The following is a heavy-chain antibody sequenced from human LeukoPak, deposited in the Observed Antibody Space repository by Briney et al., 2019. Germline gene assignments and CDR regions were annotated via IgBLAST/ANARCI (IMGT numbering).Heavy chain of an antibody. J-gene: IGHJ2*01. CDR1: GGSINSGDYY. CDR2: IYYSGST. CDR3: ARGPFQRDWYFDL. V-gene: IGHV4-39*07. Sequence: KSSETLSLTCTVSGGSINSGDYYWVWIRQPPGKGLEWIGSIYYSGSTSYNPSLKSRVTISVDTSKNQFSLKLSSVTAADTAVYYCARGPFQRDWYFDLWGRGTLVTVSS.